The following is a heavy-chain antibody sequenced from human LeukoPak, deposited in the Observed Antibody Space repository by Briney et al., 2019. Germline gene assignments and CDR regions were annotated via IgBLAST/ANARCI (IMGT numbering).Heavy chain of an antibody. CDR2: INPSGGST. D-gene: IGHD3-10*01. CDR1: GYTFTSYY. Sequence: ASVKVSCKASGYTFTSYYMHWVRRAPGQGLEWMGIINPSGGSTSYAQKFQGRVTMTRDTSPSTVYMELSSLRSEDTAVYYCARDLSFHGPGSSYYFDYWGQGTLVTVSS. V-gene: IGHV1-46*01. CDR3: ARDLSFHGPGSSYYFDY. J-gene: IGHJ4*02.